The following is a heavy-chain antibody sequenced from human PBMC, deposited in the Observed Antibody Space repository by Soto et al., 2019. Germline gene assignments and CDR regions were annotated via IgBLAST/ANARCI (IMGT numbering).Heavy chain of an antibody. CDR1: GHSFTSYW. D-gene: IGHD1-26*01. Sequence: PGESLKISCKGSGHSFTSYWIGWVRQMPGKGLEWMGIIYPGDSDTRYSPSFQGQVLISVDKAISTAYLHWGSLESSDTAVYYCARGQTVGRTVGAFDIWGQGTVVTVSS. J-gene: IGHJ3*02. V-gene: IGHV5-51*01. CDR3: ARGQTVGRTVGAFDI. CDR2: IYPGDSDT.